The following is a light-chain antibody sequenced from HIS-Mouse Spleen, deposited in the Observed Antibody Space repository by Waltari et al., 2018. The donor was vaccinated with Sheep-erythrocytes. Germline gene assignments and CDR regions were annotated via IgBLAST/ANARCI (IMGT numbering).Light chain of an antibody. V-gene: IGKV1-5*03. CDR2: KAS. Sequence: DIQMTQSPSTLSASVGDRVTITCRASQSFSSWLAWYQQKPGKAPKLLFYKASSLESGVPSRFSGSGSGTEFTLTISSLQPDDFATYYCQQYNSYPLTFGGGTKVEIK. J-gene: IGKJ4*01. CDR1: QSFSSW. CDR3: QQYNSYPLT.